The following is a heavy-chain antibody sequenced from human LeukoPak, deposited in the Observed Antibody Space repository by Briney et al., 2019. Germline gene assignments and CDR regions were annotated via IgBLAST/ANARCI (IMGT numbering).Heavy chain of an antibody. CDR3: ARDPGSSAFDL. Sequence: GGSLRLSCAASGFSFSSYWMSGVRQTPENGLEFVGNIDRDGGVRNYMDSLKGRCTISRDNGKKSLYLEINSLRADDMAVYYCARDPGSSAFDLWGRGALVTVSS. D-gene: IGHD1-14*01. V-gene: IGHV3-7*01. CDR2: IDRDGGVR. J-gene: IGHJ4*02. CDR1: GFSFSSYW.